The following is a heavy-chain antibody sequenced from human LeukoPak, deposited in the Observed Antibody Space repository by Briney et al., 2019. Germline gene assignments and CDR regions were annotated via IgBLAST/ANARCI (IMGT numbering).Heavy chain of an antibody. CDR3: AREGPDGDFDC. V-gene: IGHV4-59*01. CDR2: AYNIGST. D-gene: IGHD5-24*01. CDR1: GASINSYY. J-gene: IGHJ4*02. Sequence: SETLSLTCTVSGASINSYYWTWIRQSPGKGLEWIGYAYNIGSTNYHPSLKSRVTISIDKSRNQFSLNLRSVTAADTAIYYCAREGPDGDFDCWGQGTLVTVSS.